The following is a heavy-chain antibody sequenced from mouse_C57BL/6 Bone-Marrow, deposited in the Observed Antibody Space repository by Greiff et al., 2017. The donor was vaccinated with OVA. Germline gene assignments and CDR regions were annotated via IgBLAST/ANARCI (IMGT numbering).Heavy chain of an antibody. CDR3: TTNGRDYFDY. V-gene: IGHV14-4*01. Sequence: EVQLQQSGAELVRPGASVKLSCTASGFNIKDDYMHWVKQRPEQGLEWIGWIDPENGDTEYASKFQGKATITADTSSNTAYLQLSSLTSEDTAVYYCTTNGRDYFDYWGQGTTLTVSS. CDR1: GFNIKDDY. D-gene: IGHD1-1*02. J-gene: IGHJ2*01. CDR2: IDPENGDT.